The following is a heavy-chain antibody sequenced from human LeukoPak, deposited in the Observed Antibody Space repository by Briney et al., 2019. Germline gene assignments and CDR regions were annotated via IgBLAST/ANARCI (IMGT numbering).Heavy chain of an antibody. CDR1: GFTLSNAW. V-gene: IGHV3-15*01. J-gene: IGHJ6*03. Sequence: PGGSLRLSCAASGFTLSNAWMNWVRQAPGKGLEWVGLIKSKTNGETRDYAAPVKGRFTISRDDSKNTAYLQMNSLKTEDTAVYYCTRHGDISSSSSVPHFYYYYMDVWGKGTTVAVSS. D-gene: IGHD6-13*01. CDR2: IKSKTNGETR. CDR3: TRHGDISSSSSVPHFYYYYMDV.